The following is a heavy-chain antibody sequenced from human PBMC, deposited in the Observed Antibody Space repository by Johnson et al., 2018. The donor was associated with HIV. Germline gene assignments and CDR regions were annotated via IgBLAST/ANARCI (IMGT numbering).Heavy chain of an antibody. CDR2: ISDDGTNK. V-gene: IGHV3-30*18. CDR1: GFTFSSYW. D-gene: IGHD4-23*01. CDR3: AKARSLLDYGGFDAFDI. J-gene: IGHJ3*02. Sequence: QVQLVESGGGLVQPGGSLRLSCAASGFTFSSYWMSWVRQAPDKGLEWVAVISDDGTNKYYADSVKGRFTISRDNSKNTLSLQMNSLRVEDTAMYYCAKARSLLDYGGFDAFDIWGQGTLVIVSS.